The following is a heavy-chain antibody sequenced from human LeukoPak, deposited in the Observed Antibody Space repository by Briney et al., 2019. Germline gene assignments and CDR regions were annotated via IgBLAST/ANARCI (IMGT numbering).Heavy chain of an antibody. CDR2: ISAYNGNT. CDR1: GYTFTSYG. CDR3: AGDRGGYSGYVVWFDP. D-gene: IGHD5-12*01. V-gene: IGHV1-18*01. J-gene: IGHJ5*02. Sequence: ASVKVSCKASGYTFTSYGISWVRQAPGQGPEWMGWISAYNGNTNYAQKLQGRVTMTTDTSTSTAYMELRSLRSDDTAVYYCAGDRGGYSGYVVWFDPWGQGTLVTVSS.